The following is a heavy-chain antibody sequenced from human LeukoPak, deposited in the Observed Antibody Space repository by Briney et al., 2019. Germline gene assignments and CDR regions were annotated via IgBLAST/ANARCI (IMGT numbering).Heavy chain of an antibody. V-gene: IGHV1-8*03. CDR2: INTDSGDT. Sequence: ASVSASYKPSVHRFTISDINWVPRAPGQGLEWMGWINTDSGDTGYAEKFQDRLTIAGDTSITTAYMELTNLKSEDTAVYYCTRGWDLWGQGTLVTVSS. CDR3: TRGWDL. CDR1: VHRFTISD. J-gene: IGHJ5*02.